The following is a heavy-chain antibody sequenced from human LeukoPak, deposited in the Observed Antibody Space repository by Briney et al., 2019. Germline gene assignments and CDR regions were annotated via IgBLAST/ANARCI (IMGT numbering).Heavy chain of an antibody. J-gene: IGHJ1*01. D-gene: IGHD2-2*01. CDR3: AKDRRYCSSTSCYNAGEYFQH. CDR1: GFTFSSYG. CDR2: IRYDGSNK. V-gene: IGHV3-30*02. Sequence: PGGSLRLSCAASGFTFSSYGMHWVRQAPGKGLEWVAFIRYDGSNKYYADSVKGRFTISRDNSKNTLYLQMNSLRAEDTAVYYCAKDRRYCSSTSCYNAGEYFQHWGQGTLVTVSS.